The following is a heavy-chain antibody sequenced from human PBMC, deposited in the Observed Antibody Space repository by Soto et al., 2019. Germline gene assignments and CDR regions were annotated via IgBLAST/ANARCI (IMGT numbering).Heavy chain of an antibody. D-gene: IGHD6-6*01. CDR2: IYYSGST. Sequence: PSETLSLTCTVSGGSVSSGSYYWSWIRQPPGKGLEWIGYIYYSGSTNYNPSLKSRVTISVDTSKNQFSLKLSSVTAADTAVYYCARVRLGIAARPFDYWGQATLVTVSS. CDR1: GGSVSSGSYY. V-gene: IGHV4-61*01. J-gene: IGHJ4*02. CDR3: ARVRLGIAARPFDY.